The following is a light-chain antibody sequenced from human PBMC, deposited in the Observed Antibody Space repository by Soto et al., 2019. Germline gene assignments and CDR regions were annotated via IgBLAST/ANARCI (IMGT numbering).Light chain of an antibody. CDR2: NAS. CDR1: QIFSSN. CDR3: QQYNTWPPWT. Sequence: IVMTQSSATLSVSPGERATLSCRASQIFSSNLAWYQQKPGQAPRLLIDNASTRATGVPARFSGSGSGRDGREYTLTISSLQSEDYAVYYCQQYNTWPPWTFGQGTKVDIK. J-gene: IGKJ1*01. V-gene: IGKV3-15*01.